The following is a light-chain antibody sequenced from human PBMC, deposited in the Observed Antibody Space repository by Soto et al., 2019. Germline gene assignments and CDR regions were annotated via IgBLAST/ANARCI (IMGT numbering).Light chain of an antibody. Sequence: EIVMTQSPDTLSVSPGERATLSCRASQRVSSNLAWYQQKPGQAPRRLIYGASTRATGIQARFSGSGSGTEFTLTLRSLQAEDFAVYYCQQYNNWPPWTFGPGTKVDIK. CDR2: GAS. CDR1: QRVSSN. J-gene: IGKJ3*01. CDR3: QQYNNWPPWT. V-gene: IGKV3-15*01.